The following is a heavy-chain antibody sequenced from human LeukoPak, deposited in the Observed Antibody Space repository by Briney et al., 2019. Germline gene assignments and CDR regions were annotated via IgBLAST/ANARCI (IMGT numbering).Heavy chain of an antibody. CDR3: ARRRIDYYIDY. CDR2: VYDRVNT. Sequence: NTSQTLSLTCTVSGGSINSGGYSWNWIRQPPGKGLEWIGYVYDRVNTDYNPSLKSRLTISVDTSKNQLSLKLSSVTAADTAVYYCARRRIDYYIDYWGRGTLVTVSS. J-gene: IGHJ4*02. CDR1: GGSINSGGYS. V-gene: IGHV4-30-4*07.